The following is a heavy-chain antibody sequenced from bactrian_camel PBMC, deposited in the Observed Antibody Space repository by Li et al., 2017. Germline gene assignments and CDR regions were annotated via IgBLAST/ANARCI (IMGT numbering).Heavy chain of an antibody. CDR3: AADRGYGLDCDDASGY. CDR2: IDRRGATT. D-gene: IGHD3*01. J-gene: IGHJ4*01. Sequence: QLVESGGGSVQTGGSLRLSCVASGFTYSSYCMSWFRQAPGKQREGVTAIDRRGATTYADSVKGRFTISRDNAKKAVYLEMNSLRPEDTGVYYCAADRGYGLDCDDASGYWGQGTQVTVSS. CDR1: GFTYSSYC. V-gene: IGHV3S40*01.